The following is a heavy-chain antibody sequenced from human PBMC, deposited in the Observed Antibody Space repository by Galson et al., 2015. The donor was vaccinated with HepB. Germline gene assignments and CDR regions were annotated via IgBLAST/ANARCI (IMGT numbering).Heavy chain of an antibody. J-gene: IGHJ6*03. V-gene: IGHV1-18*01. CDR1: GYTFTSYG. CDR2: ISAYNGNT. Sequence: SVKVSCKASGYTFTSYGISWVRQAPGQGLEWMGWISAYNGNTNYAQKLQGRVTMTTDTSTSTAYMELRSLRSDDTAVYYCARDQGSGWFPASYYYYMDVWGKGTTVTVSS. D-gene: IGHD6-19*01. CDR3: ARDQGSGWFPASYYYYMDV.